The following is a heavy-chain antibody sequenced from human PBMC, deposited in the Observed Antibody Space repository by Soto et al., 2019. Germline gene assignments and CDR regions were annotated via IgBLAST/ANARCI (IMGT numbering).Heavy chain of an antibody. J-gene: IGHJ4*02. D-gene: IGHD3-3*01. CDR3: ARYHYDFWSGYYKPEYYFDY. V-gene: IGHV3-21*01. CDR2: IRSGSSYI. Sequence: PPPAPHCASSIRSGSSYIDDGDSVKGRFTISGDNAKNSLYLQMNSLRAEDTAVYYCARYHYDFWSGYYKPEYYFDYWGQGTLVTVSS.